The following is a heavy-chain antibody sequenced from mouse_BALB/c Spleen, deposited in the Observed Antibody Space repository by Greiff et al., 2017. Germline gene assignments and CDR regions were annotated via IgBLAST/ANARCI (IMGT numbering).Heavy chain of an antibody. Sequence: VQLQQSGAELVKPGASVKLSCTASGFNIKDTYMHWVKQRPEQGLEWIGRIDPANGNTKYDPKFQGKATITADTSSNTAYLQLSSLTSEDTAVYYCATLFIYYDYDDGFAYWGQGTLVTVSA. J-gene: IGHJ3*01. V-gene: IGHV14-3*02. CDR2: IDPANGNT. D-gene: IGHD2-4*01. CDR3: ATLFIYYDYDDGFAY. CDR1: GFNIKDTY.